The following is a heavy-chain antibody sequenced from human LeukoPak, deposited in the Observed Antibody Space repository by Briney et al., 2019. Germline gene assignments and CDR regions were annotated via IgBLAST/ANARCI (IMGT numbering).Heavy chain of an antibody. V-gene: IGHV3-21*01. CDR2: ITTSTTVPHI. CDR3: ARALGEQPDYYYGMDV. CDR1: GFTFSTYS. J-gene: IGHJ6*02. Sequence: PGESLRLSCAASGFTFSTYSMNWVRQAPGRGLEWVSSITTSTTVPHIFYADSVTGRFTISRDNADNSLFLQMNSLRAEDTAVYYCARALGEQPDYYYGMDVWGQGTTVTVSS. D-gene: IGHD1/OR15-1a*01.